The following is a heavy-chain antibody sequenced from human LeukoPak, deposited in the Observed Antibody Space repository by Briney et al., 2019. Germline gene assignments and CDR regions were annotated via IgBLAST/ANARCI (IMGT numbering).Heavy chain of an antibody. CDR2: ISYDGDNT. D-gene: IGHD4-17*01. CDR1: GFTLSTYV. J-gene: IGHJ4*02. V-gene: IGHV3-30*01. CDR3: ARGDYEVY. Sequence: GRSLRLSCAASGFTLSTYVMHWVRQAPGKGLEWVAYISYDGDNTYYADSVKGRFTISRDNSKNTLYLLVNSLTVEDTAVYYCARGDYEVYWGQGTLVTVSS.